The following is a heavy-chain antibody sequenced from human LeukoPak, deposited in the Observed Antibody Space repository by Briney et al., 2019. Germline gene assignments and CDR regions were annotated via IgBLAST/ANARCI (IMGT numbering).Heavy chain of an antibody. CDR1: GSA. CDR3: ARDETGEYDY. J-gene: IGHJ4*02. D-gene: IGHD3-10*01. CDR2: ISVYNGHT. V-gene: IGHV1-18*01. Sequence: ASVKVSCKASGSAISWVLQAPGQGLEWMGWISVYNGHTKYSQKFQGRVTMTTDTSPYTVYMELRSLTSDDTAVFYCARDETGEYDYWGQGTLVTVSS.